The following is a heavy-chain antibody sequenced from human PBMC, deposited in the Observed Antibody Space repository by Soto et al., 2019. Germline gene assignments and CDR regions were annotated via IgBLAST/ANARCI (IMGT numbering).Heavy chain of an antibody. V-gene: IGHV5-10-1*01. D-gene: IGHD6-19*01. J-gene: IGHJ6*01. CDR3: ARLLEIAGSGSYCYGMYV. CDR1: GYSVTSYW. Sequence: PGESLKISCKGSGYSVTSYWISWVRQMPGKGLEWMGRIDPSDSYTNYSPFFQGHVTISADKSISTAYLQWTSLKASDTAMYYCARLLEIAGSGSYCYGMYVRRRRSTDTVSS. CDR2: IDPSDSYT.